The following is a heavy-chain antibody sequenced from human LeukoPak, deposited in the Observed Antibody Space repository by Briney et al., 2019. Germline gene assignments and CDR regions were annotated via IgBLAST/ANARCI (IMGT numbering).Heavy chain of an antibody. CDR2: ISGGGGGT. J-gene: IGHJ6*02. Sequence: GGSLRLSCAASDFSVNNNYVDWVRQAPGKGLEWVSAISGGGGGTFYADSVKGRFTISRDNSKNTLYLQMNSLRAEDTAVYYCAKDLGGKPYYYYGMDVWGQGTTVTVSS. V-gene: IGHV3-23*01. CDR3: AKDLGGKPYYYYGMDV. CDR1: DFSVNNNY.